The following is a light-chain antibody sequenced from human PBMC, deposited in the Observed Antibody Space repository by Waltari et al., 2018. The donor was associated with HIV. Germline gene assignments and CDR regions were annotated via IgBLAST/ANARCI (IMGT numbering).Light chain of an antibody. J-gene: IGLJ1*01. CDR2: DVT. CDR3: CSYAGSSRNV. V-gene: IGLV2-23*02. Sequence: QSALTQPASVSGSPGQSITISCTGTSSDVGNYNYISWYQQFPGKAPKLMIYDVTKRPSGVSNRFSGSKSGNTASLIISGLQAEDEADYYCCSYAGSSRNVFGTGTKVTVL. CDR1: SSDVGNYNY.